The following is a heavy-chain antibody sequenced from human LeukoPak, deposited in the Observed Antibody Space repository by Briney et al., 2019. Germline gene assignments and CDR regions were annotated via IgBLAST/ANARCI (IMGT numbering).Heavy chain of an antibody. CDR3: ASLYGSGFSFDY. CDR2: AYYSGST. V-gene: IGHV4-59*08. J-gene: IGHJ4*02. D-gene: IGHD3-10*01. CDR1: GGSISSYY. Sequence: SETLSLTCTVSGGSISSYYWSWIRRPPGKGLEWIGYAYYSGSTNYNPSLKSRVTISVDTSKNQFSLKLSSVTAADTAVYYCASLYGSGFSFDYWGQGTLVTVSS.